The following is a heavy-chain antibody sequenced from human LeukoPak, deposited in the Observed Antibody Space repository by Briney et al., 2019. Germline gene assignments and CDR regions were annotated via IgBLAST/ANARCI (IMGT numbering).Heavy chain of an antibody. V-gene: IGHV3-74*03. J-gene: IGHJ4*02. CDR3: ATDSPETAAFDY. CDR1: GFVFSNYW. Sequence: PGGSLRLSCAASGFVFSNYWMHWVRQAPGKGLMWVSRIKIDGSDTTYADSVKGRFTVSRDSAKNTLYLQMNSLRAEDTAVYYCATDSPETAAFDYWGQGTLVTVSS. CDR2: IKIDGSDT. D-gene: IGHD1-1*01.